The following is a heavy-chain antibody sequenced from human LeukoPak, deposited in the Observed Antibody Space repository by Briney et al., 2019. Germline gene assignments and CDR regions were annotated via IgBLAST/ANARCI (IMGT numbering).Heavy chain of an antibody. D-gene: IGHD6-19*01. CDR2: ISYDGSNE. J-gene: IGHJ4*02. CDR3: AKVPIPYSSGWYADY. V-gene: IGHV3-30*18. CDR1: GFTFSNYG. Sequence: GGSLRLSCAASGFTFSNYGMHWVRQAPGKGLEWVAVISYDGSNEYYADSVRGRFTISRDNSKNTLFLRMNSLRAEDTAVYYCAKVPIPYSSGWYADYWGQGTLVTVSS.